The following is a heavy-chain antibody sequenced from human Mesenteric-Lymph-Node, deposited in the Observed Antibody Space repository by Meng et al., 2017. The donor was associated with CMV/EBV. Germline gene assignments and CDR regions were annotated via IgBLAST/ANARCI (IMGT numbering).Heavy chain of an antibody. CDR1: GFTFSSYW. J-gene: IGHJ4*02. V-gene: IGHV3-30*02. CDR2: IKCDGSET. CDR3: AKDHRDIVVMF. D-gene: IGHD2-8*01. Sequence: GGSLRLSCAASGFTFSSYWMHWVRQAPGKGLEWVADIKCDGSETNYVDSVKGRFTISRDNSKNTLYLQMNSLRAEDTAVYYCAKDHRDIVVMFWGQGTLVTVSS.